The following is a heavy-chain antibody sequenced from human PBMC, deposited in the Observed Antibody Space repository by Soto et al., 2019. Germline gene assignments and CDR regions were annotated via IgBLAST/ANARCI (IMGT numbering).Heavy chain of an antibody. Sequence: EVQLLESGGGLVQPGGSLRLSCAASGFTFSSYAMSWVRQAPGKGLEWVSAISGSGGSTYYADSVKGRFTISRDNSKNTLYLPMNSLGAEDTAVYYCAKYMITFGGVMVLFGRYFDYWGQGTLVTVSS. CDR3: AKYMITFGGVMVLFGRYFDY. D-gene: IGHD3-16*02. V-gene: IGHV3-23*01. CDR1: GFTFSSYA. CDR2: ISGSGGST. J-gene: IGHJ4*02.